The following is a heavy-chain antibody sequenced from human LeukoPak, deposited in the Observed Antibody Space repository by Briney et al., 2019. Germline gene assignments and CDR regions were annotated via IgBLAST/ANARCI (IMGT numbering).Heavy chain of an antibody. Sequence: SQTLSLTCTVSGGSISSGGYYWSWIRQHPGKGLEWIGYIYYSGSTYYNPSLKSRVTISVDTSKNQFSLKLSSVTAADTAVYHCARVPYYYDSSGYRLIYFDYWGQGTLVTVSS. J-gene: IGHJ4*02. CDR2: IYYSGST. CDR3: ARVPYYYDSSGYRLIYFDY. D-gene: IGHD3-22*01. V-gene: IGHV4-31*03. CDR1: GGSISSGGYY.